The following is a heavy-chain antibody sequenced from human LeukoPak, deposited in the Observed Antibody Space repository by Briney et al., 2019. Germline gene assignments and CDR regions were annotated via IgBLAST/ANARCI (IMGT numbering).Heavy chain of an antibody. Sequence: GGSLRLSCVASGFTFSNYAMMWVRQTQERRLEWVSAIRGRGRHTFYEDSVKGRFTISRDNFKNTLYLQMNSLRADDSAVYYCARDPNGDYIGAFDFQRWGLGTLVTVSS. D-gene: IGHD4-17*01. J-gene: IGHJ1*01. CDR3: ARDPNGDYIGAFDFQR. V-gene: IGHV3-23*01. CDR1: GFTFSNYA. CDR2: IRGRGRHT.